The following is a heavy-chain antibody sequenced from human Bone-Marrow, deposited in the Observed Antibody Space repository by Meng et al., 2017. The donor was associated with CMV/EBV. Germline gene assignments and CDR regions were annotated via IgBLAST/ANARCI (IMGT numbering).Heavy chain of an antibody. Sequence: GESLKISCAASGFTFSSYAMHWVRQAPGKGLEWVAAISYDGSDQYYADSVRGRFTISRDNSEDTLHLQMNSLRAEDTAVYYCARDFDSTGYYMEYWGQGTLVTVSS. V-gene: IGHV3-30*04. CDR1: GFTFSSYA. CDR3: ARDFDSTGYYMEY. CDR2: ISYDGSDQ. D-gene: IGHD3-22*01. J-gene: IGHJ4*02.